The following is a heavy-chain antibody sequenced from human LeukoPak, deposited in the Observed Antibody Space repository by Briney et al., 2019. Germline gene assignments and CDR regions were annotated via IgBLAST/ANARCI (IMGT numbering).Heavy chain of an antibody. CDR1: GFTFRNSA. CDR2: ISSSGSTK. V-gene: IGHV3-48*03. CDR3: AREAYSRAGYYMDV. Sequence: GGSLRLSCAASGFTFRNSAMTWVRQAPGKGLEWVSYISSSGSTKYYADSVKGRFTISRDNAKNSLYLQMNSLRAEDTAVYYCAREAYSRAGYYMDVWGKGTTVTVSS. D-gene: IGHD6-13*01. J-gene: IGHJ6*03.